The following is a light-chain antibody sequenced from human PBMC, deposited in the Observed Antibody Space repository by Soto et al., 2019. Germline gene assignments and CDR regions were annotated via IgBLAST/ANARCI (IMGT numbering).Light chain of an antibody. CDR1: QSISNW. J-gene: IGKJ2*01. CDR3: QQGHSTPYT. V-gene: IGKV1-5*03. Sequence: TQMPQSPSTLSASVEDRVTINCLASQSISNWLAWYQQKPGKAAKLLIYKASNLESGVPSRFSGSVSGTEFTLTISSLQADDFATYCCQQGHSTPYTFGQGTKVDI. CDR2: KAS.